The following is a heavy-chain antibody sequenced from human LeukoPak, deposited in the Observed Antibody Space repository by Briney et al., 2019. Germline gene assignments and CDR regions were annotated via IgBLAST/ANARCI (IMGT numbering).Heavy chain of an antibody. J-gene: IGHJ4*02. V-gene: IGHV3-23*01. CDR1: GFTFSSYA. D-gene: IGHD3-16*02. CDR3: AKGPGRLRLGELSLSPIDY. Sequence: PGGSLRLSCAASGFTFSSYAKSWVRQAPGKGLEWVSAISGSGGSTYYADSVKGRFTISRDNSKNTLYLQMNSLRAKDTAVYYCAKGPGRLRLGELSLSPIDYWGQGTLVTVSS. CDR2: ISGSGGST.